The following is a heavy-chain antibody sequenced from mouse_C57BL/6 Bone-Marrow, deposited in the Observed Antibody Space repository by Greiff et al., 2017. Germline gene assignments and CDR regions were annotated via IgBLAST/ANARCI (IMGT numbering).Heavy chain of an antibody. CDR2: IWSGGST. CDR3: AKKTGYYAMDY. Sequence: QVQLQQSGPGLVQPSQSLSITCTVSGFSLTSYGVHWVRQPPGKGLEWLGVIWSGGSTDYNAAFISRLSISKDNSKSQVFFKMNSLQADATAIYYCAKKTGYYAMDYWGQGTSVTVSS. J-gene: IGHJ4*01. V-gene: IGHV2-4*01. D-gene: IGHD4-1*01. CDR1: GFSLTSYG.